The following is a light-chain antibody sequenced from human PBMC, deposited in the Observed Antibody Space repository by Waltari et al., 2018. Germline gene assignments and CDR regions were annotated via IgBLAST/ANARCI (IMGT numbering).Light chain of an antibody. Sequence: DIVLTQSPGTLSLYPGERATLSCRASQSVSSSYFAWYQQKPGQAPRVLIHGASNRATGIPDRFSGSGSGTDFTLTISRLEPEDFAVYYCQQYGSSPWTFGQGTKVEIK. J-gene: IGKJ1*01. CDR3: QQYGSSPWT. CDR2: GAS. CDR1: QSVSSSY. V-gene: IGKV3-20*01.